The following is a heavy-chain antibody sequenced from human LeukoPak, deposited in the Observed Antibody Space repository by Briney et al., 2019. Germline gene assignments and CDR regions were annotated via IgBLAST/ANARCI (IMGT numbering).Heavy chain of an antibody. J-gene: IGHJ6*03. D-gene: IGHD2-2*01. V-gene: IGHV3-9*01. CDR1: GFTFSSYA. CDR2: ISWNSGSI. CDR3: AKDGKVHYYYYYYMDV. Sequence: PGGSLRLSCAASGFTFSSYAMSWVRQAPGKGLEWVSGISWNSGSIDYADSVKGLFTISRDNDKNSLYLQMNSLRAEDAALYYCAKDGKVHYYYYYYMDVWGKGTTVTVSS.